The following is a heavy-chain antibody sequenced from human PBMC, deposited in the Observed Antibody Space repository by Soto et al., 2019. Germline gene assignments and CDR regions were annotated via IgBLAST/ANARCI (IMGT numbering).Heavy chain of an antibody. J-gene: IGHJ6*02. CDR3: ARGWEGVYADYGMDV. CDR2: ISYDGSNK. Sequence: GGSLRLSCAASGFTFSSYAMHWVRQAPGKGLEWVAVISYDGSNKYYADSVKGRFTISRDNSKNTLYLQMNSLRAEDTAVYYCARGWEGVYADYGMDVWGQGTTVTVSS. D-gene: IGHD2-8*01. CDR1: GFTFSSYA. V-gene: IGHV3-30-3*01.